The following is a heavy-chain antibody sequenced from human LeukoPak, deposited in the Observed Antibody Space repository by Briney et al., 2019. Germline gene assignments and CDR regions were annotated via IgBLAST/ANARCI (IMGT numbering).Heavy chain of an antibody. CDR1: GFTFSTYG. CDR3: AKDRGRQVYSDGSNLFDP. D-gene: IGHD5-18*01. Sequence: GGSLRLSCAASGFTFSTYGMHWVRQAPGKGLHWVAFIRYDGSNKYYADSVKGRFTISRDNSKNTLYLQINSLRAEDTAVYYCAKDRGRQVYSDGSNLFDPWGQGTLVTVPS. V-gene: IGHV3-30*02. J-gene: IGHJ5*02. CDR2: IRYDGSNK.